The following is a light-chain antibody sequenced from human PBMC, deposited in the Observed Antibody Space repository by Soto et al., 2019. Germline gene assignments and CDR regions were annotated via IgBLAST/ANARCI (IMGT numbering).Light chain of an antibody. J-gene: IGKJ1*01. V-gene: IGKV3D-20*02. CDR1: QSVSSSY. CDR2: GAS. CDR3: QQGTDWPPGT. Sequence: EIVLTQSPGTLSLSPGERATLSCRASQSVSSSYLTWYQQKPGQAPRLLIYGASTRATSIPARFSGSGSGTDFTLTISSLQPEDFALYYCQQGTDWPPGTFGQGTKVDIK.